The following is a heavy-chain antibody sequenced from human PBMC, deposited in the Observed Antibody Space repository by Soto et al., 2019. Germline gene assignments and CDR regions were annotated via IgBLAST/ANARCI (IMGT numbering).Heavy chain of an antibody. CDR2: IKSKTDGGTT. V-gene: IGHV3-15*01. Sequence: GGSLRLSCAASGFTFSNAWMSWVRQAPGKGLEWVGRIKSKTDGGTTDYAAPVKGRFTISRDDSKNTLYLQMNSLKTEDTAVYYCTTVGGAAGYYYYYGMDVWGQGTTVTVSS. D-gene: IGHD6-13*01. J-gene: IGHJ6*02. CDR3: TTVGGAAGYYYYYGMDV. CDR1: GFTFSNAW.